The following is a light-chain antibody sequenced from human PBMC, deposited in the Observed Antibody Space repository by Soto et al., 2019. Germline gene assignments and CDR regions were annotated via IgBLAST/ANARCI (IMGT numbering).Light chain of an antibody. J-gene: IGLJ3*02. Sequence: QSALTQPASVSGSPGQSITISCTGTSSDVGGYNYVSWYQQHPGTAPKLMIYDVSNPPAGVSNRFSGSSSGNTASLTISGRQAEDEADYYCSSYTSSSTGVFGGGTKLTVL. CDR1: SSDVGGYNY. CDR3: SSYTSSSTGV. V-gene: IGLV2-14*01. CDR2: DVS.